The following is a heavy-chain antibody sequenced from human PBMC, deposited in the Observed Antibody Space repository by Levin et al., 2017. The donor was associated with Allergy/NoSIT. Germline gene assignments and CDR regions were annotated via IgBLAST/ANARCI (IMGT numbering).Heavy chain of an antibody. V-gene: IGHV4-4*02. J-gene: IGHJ1*01. CDR3: ARRAYSDAREFQH. Sequence: SATLSLPCAVSGDSITSSIWWSWVRQPPGKGLEWIGEIYHSGSTNYNPSLKSRVTISVDKPRNQFSLKMTSVTAADTAVYYCARRAYSDAREFQHWGQGTLVTVSS. D-gene: IGHD4-17*01. CDR1: GDSITSSIW. CDR2: IYHSGST.